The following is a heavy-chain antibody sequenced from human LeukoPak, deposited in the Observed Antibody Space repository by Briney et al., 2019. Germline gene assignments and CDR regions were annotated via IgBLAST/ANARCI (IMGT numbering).Heavy chain of an antibody. CDR3: AKDHLAKRSSWSNLDY. CDR1: GFTFSSYG. V-gene: IGHV3-30*18. D-gene: IGHD6-13*01. J-gene: IGHJ6*04. CDR2: ISYDGSNK. Sequence: GGSLRLSCAASGFTFSSYGMHWVRQAPGKGLEWVAVISYDGSNKYYADSVKGRFTISRDNSKNTLYLQMNSLRAEDTAVYYCAKDHLAKRSSWSNLDYWGKGTTVTVSS.